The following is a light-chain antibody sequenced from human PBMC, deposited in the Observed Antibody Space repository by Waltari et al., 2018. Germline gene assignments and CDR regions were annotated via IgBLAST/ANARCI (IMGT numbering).Light chain of an antibody. Sequence: QSALTQPASVSGSPGPSITISCTATSSDVGSYDLVSWYQQHPGRAPKHMIYEGSKRPSGVSNRFSGSKSGNTASLTISGLQAEDEADYYCCSYAGSNWVFGGGTKLTVL. CDR1: SSDVGSYDL. CDR3: CSYAGSNWV. J-gene: IGLJ3*02. V-gene: IGLV2-23*01. CDR2: EGS.